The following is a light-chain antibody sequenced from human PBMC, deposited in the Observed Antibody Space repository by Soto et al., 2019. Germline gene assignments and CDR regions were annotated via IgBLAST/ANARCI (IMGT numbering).Light chain of an antibody. V-gene: IGKV1-5*01. CDR3: EEYNSYSVS. Sequence: QSPATQSACVAGRVSMECRASQSISSWLAWYQQKPGKAPKLLIYDASSLESGVPSRFSGSGSGTEFTLTLSCLQPDDFATYYCEEYNSYSVSFGHGTRLEIK. CDR1: QSISSW. CDR2: DAS. J-gene: IGKJ5*01.